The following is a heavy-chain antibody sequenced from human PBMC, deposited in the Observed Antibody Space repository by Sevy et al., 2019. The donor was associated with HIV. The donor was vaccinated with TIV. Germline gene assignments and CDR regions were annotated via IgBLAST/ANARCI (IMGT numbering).Heavy chain of an antibody. CDR3: AKDTGSSGYDHYGLDV. J-gene: IGHJ6*02. D-gene: IGHD6-19*01. CDR2: TSYNEGGE. CDR1: GFTFSNYG. Sequence: GGSLRLSCVASGFTFSNYGTHWVRQAPGKGLEWVAITSYNEGGENYADSVKGRFTISRDNSKNTVYLQRYRLTTEDTVVDYCAKDTGSSGYDHYGLDVWGQGTTVTVSS. V-gene: IGHV3-30*18.